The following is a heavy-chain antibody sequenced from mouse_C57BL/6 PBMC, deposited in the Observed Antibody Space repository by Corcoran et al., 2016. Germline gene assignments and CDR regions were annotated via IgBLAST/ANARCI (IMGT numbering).Heavy chain of an antibody. J-gene: IGHJ2*01. CDR2: IYWDDDK. V-gene: IGHV8-12*01. CDR1: GFSLSTSGMG. Sequence: QVTLKESGPGILQSSQTLSLTCSFSGFSLSTSGMGVSWIRQPSGKGLEWLAHIYWDDDKRYNPSMKSRLTISKDTSRNQVFLKITSVDTADTATYYGARRAYYSNYVDYFDYWGEGTTLTVSS. CDR3: ARRAYYSNYVDYFDY. D-gene: IGHD2-5*01.